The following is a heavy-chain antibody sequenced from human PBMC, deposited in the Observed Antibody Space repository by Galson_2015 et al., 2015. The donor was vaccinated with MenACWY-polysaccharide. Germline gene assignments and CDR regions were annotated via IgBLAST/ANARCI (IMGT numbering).Heavy chain of an antibody. Sequence: PMRLSCAVSGFTFNSYTMSWVRPAPGQGLEWVSGVSGSGASTYYADSVKGRFTISRDNSRNTLYLQMNSRRAEDTAIYFCANPGLSTGRSSDVDFWGQGTLVTVSS. CDR3: ANPGLSTGRSSDVDF. CDR1: GFTFNSYT. D-gene: IGHD6-25*01. V-gene: IGHV3-23*01. CDR2: VSGSGAST. J-gene: IGHJ4*02.